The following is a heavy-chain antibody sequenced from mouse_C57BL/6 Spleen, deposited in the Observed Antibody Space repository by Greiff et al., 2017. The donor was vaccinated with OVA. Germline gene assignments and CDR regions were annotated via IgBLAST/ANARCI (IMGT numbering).Heavy chain of an antibody. CDR3: VRLYPYYYAMDY. V-gene: IGHV10-1*01. J-gene: IGHJ4*01. CDR2: IRSKSNNYAT. CDR1: GFSFNTYA. D-gene: IGHD2-1*01. Sequence: EVQLVESGGGLVKPKGSLKLSCAASGFSFNTYAMNWVRQAPGKGLEWVARIRSKSNNYATYYADAEKDRFTISRDDSESMLYLQMNNLKTEDTAMDYCVRLYPYYYAMDYWGQGTSVTVSS.